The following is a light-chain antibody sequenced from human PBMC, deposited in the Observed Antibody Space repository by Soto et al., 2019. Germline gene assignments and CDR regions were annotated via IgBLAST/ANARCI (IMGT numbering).Light chain of an antibody. CDR3: QSYDSSLSGHV. Sequence: QAVVTQPPSVSGAPGQRVTISCTGSSSNIGAGYDVHWYQQLPGTAPKLLIYGNSNRPSGVPDRFSGSKSGTSASLAITGLQAEDEAVYFFQSYDSSLSGHVFGSGTQLTVL. J-gene: IGLJ6*01. V-gene: IGLV1-40*01. CDR1: SSNIGAGYD. CDR2: GNS.